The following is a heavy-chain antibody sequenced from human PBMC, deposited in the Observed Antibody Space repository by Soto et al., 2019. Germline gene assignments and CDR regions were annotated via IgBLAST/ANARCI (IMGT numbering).Heavy chain of an antibody. CDR2: IYYSGST. J-gene: IGHJ3*02. D-gene: IGHD6-19*01. CDR1: GGSFSGYS. CDR3: AREGIAGADAFDI. V-gene: IGHV4-59*01. Sequence: SETLSLTCAVYGGSFSGYSWSWIRQPPGKGLEWIGYIYYSGSTNYNPSLKSRVTISVDTSKNQFSLKLSSVTAAYTAVYYCAREGIAGADAFDILGQGTMVTVS.